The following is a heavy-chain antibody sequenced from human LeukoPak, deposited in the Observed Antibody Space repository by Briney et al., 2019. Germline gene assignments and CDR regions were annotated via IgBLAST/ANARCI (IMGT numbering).Heavy chain of an antibody. CDR2: INHSGST. CDR1: GGSFSGYY. V-gene: IGHV4-34*01. CDR3: ARVRRAADY. D-gene: IGHD2-15*01. J-gene: IGHJ4*02. Sequence: PSETLSLTCAVYGGSFSGYYWSWIRQPPGKGLEWIGEINHSGSTNYDPSLKSRVTISVDTSKNQFSLKLSSVTAADTAVYYCARVRRAADYWGQGTLVTVSS.